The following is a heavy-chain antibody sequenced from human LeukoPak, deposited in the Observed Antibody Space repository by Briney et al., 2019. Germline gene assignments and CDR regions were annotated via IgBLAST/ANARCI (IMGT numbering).Heavy chain of an antibody. J-gene: IGHJ6*02. Sequence: SETLSLTCTVSGASISSSSYYWGWVRQPPGKGLEWIGAIYYTGNTYFNPSLKGRLTISVDTSKNQFSLKLDSVTAADTAVYYCARQPSLRVDYYYGMDVWGQGTTVTVSS. CDR2: IYYTGNT. CDR1: GASISSSSYY. V-gene: IGHV4-39*01. CDR3: ARQPSLRVDYYYGMDV. D-gene: IGHD2-8*02.